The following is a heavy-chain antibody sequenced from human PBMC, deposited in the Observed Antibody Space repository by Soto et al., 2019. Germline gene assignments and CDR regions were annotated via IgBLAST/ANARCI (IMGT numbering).Heavy chain of an antibody. CDR2: ISSSSSYI. D-gene: IGHD2-8*01. Sequence: VVSLRLSCAASGFTFSSYSMNWVRQAPGKGLEWVSSISSSSSYIYYADSVKGRFTISRDNAKNSLYLQMNSLRAEDTAVYYCARCPYCTNGVCSDYYYYYGMDVWGQGTTVTVSS. V-gene: IGHV3-21*01. J-gene: IGHJ6*02. CDR1: GFTFSSYS. CDR3: ARCPYCTNGVCSDYYYYYGMDV.